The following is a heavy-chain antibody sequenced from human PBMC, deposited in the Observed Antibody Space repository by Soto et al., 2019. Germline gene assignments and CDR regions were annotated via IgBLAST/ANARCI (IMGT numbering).Heavy chain of an antibody. CDR2: ITNSGDST. D-gene: IGHD7-27*01. CDR1: GFTFGSYA. CDR3: AKGTSGDWGFMDV. Sequence: PVGSLRLSCAAAGFTFGSYAMTWGRQAPVKGLDWAASITNSGDSTEYAFFVECRFPISRDNAHNMLYLQMNSLRAGDTGFYYGAKGTSGDWGFMDVWGRGTTETVSS. V-gene: IGHV3-23*01. J-gene: IGHJ6*02.